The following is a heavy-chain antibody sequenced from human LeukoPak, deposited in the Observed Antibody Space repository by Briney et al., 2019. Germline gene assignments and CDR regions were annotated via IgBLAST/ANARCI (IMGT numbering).Heavy chain of an antibody. J-gene: IGHJ6*03. Sequence: PGGSLRLSCVVSGFIFDDYGISWVRQAPGKGLEWVSGINWNGGSTGYADSVKGRFTISRDNAKNSLYLQMNSLRAEDTALYYCARVYELREEDYYYYYMDVWGKGTTVTVSS. V-gene: IGHV3-20*04. CDR2: INWNGGST. D-gene: IGHD5/OR15-5a*01. CDR3: ARVYELREEDYYYYYMDV. CDR1: GFIFDDYG.